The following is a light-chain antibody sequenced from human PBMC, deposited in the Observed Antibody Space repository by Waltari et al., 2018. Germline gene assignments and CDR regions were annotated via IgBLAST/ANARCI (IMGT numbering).Light chain of an antibody. J-gene: IGLJ2*01. Sequence: WYQQHPGKAPKRLIYDVSNRPSGVANRFSGSKSGTTASLNISGLQAEDEADYYCSSYTSSSTLVCGGGTKLTVL. V-gene: IGLV2-14*03. CDR3: SSYTSSSTLV. CDR2: DVS.